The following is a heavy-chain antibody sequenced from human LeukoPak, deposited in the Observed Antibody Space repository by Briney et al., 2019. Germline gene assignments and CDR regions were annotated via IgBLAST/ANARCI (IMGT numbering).Heavy chain of an antibody. Sequence: ASVKVSCKASGYTFTGYYMHWVRQAPGQGLEWMGRINPNSGGTKYAQKFQGRVTMTRDTSISTAYMELSRLRSDDTAVYYCARVSPYYYDSSGYSGRRTYYFDYWGQGTLVTVSS. CDR1: GYTFTGYY. CDR2: INPNSGGT. D-gene: IGHD3-22*01. J-gene: IGHJ4*02. CDR3: ARVSPYYYDSSGYSGRRTYYFDY. V-gene: IGHV1-2*06.